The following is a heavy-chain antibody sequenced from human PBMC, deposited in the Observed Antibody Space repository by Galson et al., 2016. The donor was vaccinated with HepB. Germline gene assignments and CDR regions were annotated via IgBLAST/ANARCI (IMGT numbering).Heavy chain of an antibody. D-gene: IGHD6-19*01. CDR1: GFTFSSYA. CDR3: VGGRIGIAVTGRRDGFDP. V-gene: IGHV3-23*01. CDR2: ISGSGDRT. Sequence: SLRLSCAASGFTFSSYAMTWVRQAPGKGLQWVSAISGSGDRTYNADSVKGRFTISRDNSKNTLYLQMNSLRAEDTAVYYCVGGRIGIAVTGRRDGFDPWGQGTLVTVSS. J-gene: IGHJ5*02.